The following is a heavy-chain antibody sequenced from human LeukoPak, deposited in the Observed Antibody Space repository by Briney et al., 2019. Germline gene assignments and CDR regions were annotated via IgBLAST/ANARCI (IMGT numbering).Heavy chain of an antibody. CDR1: VGSFSGYY. J-gene: IGHJ6*03. V-gene: IGHV4-34*01. Sequence: SSETLSLTCAVYVGSFSGYYWSWIRQPPGKGLEWIGEINHSGNTNYNSSLKSRDTISVDTSKNQFSLKLSSVTAADTAVCYCARGYYGSGSHCCHMDVWGKGTTITVS. D-gene: IGHD3-10*01. CDR3: ARGYYGSGSHCCHMDV. CDR2: INHSGNT.